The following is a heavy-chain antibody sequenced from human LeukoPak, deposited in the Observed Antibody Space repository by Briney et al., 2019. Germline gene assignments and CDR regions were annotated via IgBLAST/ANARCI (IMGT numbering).Heavy chain of an antibody. CDR2: IYYSGST. J-gene: IGHJ4*02. V-gene: IGHV4-59*01. Sequence: PSETLSLTCTVSRGSISSYYWSWIRQPPGQGLEWICYIYYSGSTDYKHSLTSPVKIAFATSKNQFSLQLSSMTAADTAVYYCARARVSSGSHPWYFDYWGQGTLVTVSS. D-gene: IGHD3-22*01. CDR1: RGSISSYY. CDR3: ARARVSSGSHPWYFDY.